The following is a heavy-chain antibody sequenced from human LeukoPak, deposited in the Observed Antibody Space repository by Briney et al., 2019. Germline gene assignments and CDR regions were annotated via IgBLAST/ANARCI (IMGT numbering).Heavy chain of an antibody. Sequence: PSETLSLTCTVSGYSISSGYYWGWIRQSPGKGLEWIGSIYHGGSTYYNPSLKSRVTISVDKSKNQFSLKLSSVTAADTAVYYCARKHIVVVTAVYYFDYWGQGTLVTVSS. CDR3: ARKHIVVVTAVYYFDY. J-gene: IGHJ4*02. CDR1: GYSISSGYY. CDR2: IYHGGST. V-gene: IGHV4-38-2*02. D-gene: IGHD2-21*02.